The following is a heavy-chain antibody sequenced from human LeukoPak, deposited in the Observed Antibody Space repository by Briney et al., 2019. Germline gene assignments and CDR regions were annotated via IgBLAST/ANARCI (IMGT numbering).Heavy chain of an antibody. CDR1: GFTFSNYS. V-gene: IGHV3-48*04. CDR3: ATNPKGSGNLDY. CDR2: ISSSSSSTI. D-gene: IGHD3-10*01. Sequence: GGSLRLSCAASGFTFSNYSMNWVRQAPGKGREWVSYISSSSSSTIYYADSVKGRFTISRDNAKNSLYLQMNSLRAEDTAVYYCATNPKGSGNLDYWGQGTLVTVSS. J-gene: IGHJ4*02.